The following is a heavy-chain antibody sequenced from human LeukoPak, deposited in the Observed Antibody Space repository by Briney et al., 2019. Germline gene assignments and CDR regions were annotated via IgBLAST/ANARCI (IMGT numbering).Heavy chain of an antibody. CDR3: ARDLTDTAMVNGLDY. CDR1: GYTFTSYY. J-gene: IGHJ4*02. V-gene: IGHV1-46*01. CDR2: INPSGGST. D-gene: IGHD5-18*01. Sequence: GASVKVSCKASGYTFTSYYMHWVRQAPGQGLEWMGIINPSGGSTSYAQKFQGRVTMTRDTSTSTVYMELSSLRSEDTAVYYCARDLTDTAMVNGLDYWGQGTLVTVSS.